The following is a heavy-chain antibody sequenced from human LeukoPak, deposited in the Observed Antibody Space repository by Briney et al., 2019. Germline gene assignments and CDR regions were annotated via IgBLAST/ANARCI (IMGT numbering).Heavy chain of an antibody. V-gene: IGHV3-23*01. D-gene: IGHD3-10*01. Sequence: GGSLRLSCAASGFTFSSYTMTWVRQAPGKGPEWVSGITYSSGYTYYADSVKGRFTISRDNSRNTLYLQMNSLRAEDTAVYYCAKDPSDLGGSGSNNYFDCWGQGTLVTVSS. J-gene: IGHJ4*02. CDR1: GFTFSSYT. CDR2: ITYSSGYT. CDR3: AKDPSDLGGSGSNNYFDC.